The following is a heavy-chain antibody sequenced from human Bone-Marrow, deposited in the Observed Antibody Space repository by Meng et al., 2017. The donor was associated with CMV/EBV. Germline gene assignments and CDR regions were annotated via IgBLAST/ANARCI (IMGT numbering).Heavy chain of an antibody. CDR3: GGTDGRGMDV. V-gene: IGHV3-11*01. CDR1: GFTVTDHY. Sequence: GGSLRLSCAASGFTVTDHYMNWFRQAPGKGLEWVSYISKVGPSIYYADSVKGRFTISRDNAKNALYLQMDSLRAEDTAVYYCGGTDGRGMDVWGQGTTVTVSS. CDR2: ISKVGPSI. D-gene: IGHD2-8*01. J-gene: IGHJ6*01.